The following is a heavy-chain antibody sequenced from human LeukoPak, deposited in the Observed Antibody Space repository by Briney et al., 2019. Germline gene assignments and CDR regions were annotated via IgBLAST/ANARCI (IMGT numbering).Heavy chain of an antibody. Sequence: GESLRISCKGSGYSFSSYWIGWVRQMPGKGLEWMGIIYPGDSDTRYSPSFQGQVTISADKSISTAYLQWSSLRASDTAMYYCVRPVNYGDHGDYWGQGTLVTVSS. CDR3: VRPVNYGDHGDY. D-gene: IGHD4-17*01. J-gene: IGHJ4*02. V-gene: IGHV5-51*01. CDR1: GYSFSSYW. CDR2: IYPGDSDT.